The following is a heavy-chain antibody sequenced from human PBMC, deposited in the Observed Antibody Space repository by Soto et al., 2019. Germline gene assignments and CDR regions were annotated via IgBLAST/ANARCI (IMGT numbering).Heavy chain of an antibody. D-gene: IGHD2-15*01. CDR3: ARGTYCGGGSCYGAYYYYGMDV. J-gene: IGHJ6*02. CDR2: IIPIFGTA. V-gene: IGHV1-69*01. Sequence: QVQLVQSGAEVKKPGSSVKVSCKASGGTFSSYAISWVRQAPGQGLEWMGGIIPIFGTANYAQKFQGRVTITADESTSTAYLELSSLRSEDTALYYCARGTYCGGGSCYGAYYYYGMDVWGQGTTVTFSS. CDR1: GGTFSSYA.